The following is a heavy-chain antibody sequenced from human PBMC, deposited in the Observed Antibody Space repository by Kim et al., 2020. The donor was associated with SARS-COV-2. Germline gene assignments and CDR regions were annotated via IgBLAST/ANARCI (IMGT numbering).Heavy chain of an antibody. V-gene: IGHV7-4-1*02. D-gene: IGHD5-18*01. CDR1: GYTLTSYA. J-gene: IGHJ5*02. CDR3: AREKYSYGLNWFDP. Sequence: ASVKVSCKASGYTLTSYAMNWVRQAPGQGLEWMGWINTNTGNPTYAQGFTGRFVFSLDTSVSTAYLQISSLKAEDTAVYYCAREKYSYGLNWFDPWGQGTLVTVSS. CDR2: INTNTGNP.